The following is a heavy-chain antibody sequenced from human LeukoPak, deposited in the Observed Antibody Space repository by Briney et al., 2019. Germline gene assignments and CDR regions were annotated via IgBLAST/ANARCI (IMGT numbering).Heavy chain of an antibody. CDR1: GGALSGYA. Sequence: SVTVSCKPSGGALSGYALIWVRQAPGQGLEWMGRILPFFNSTNYAQKFRDRVTFYADMSTNTVYMEMNSLTSDDTAMYYCARDPFGAYTGHWGQGTLVSVSS. J-gene: IGHJ4*02. CDR2: ILPFFNST. D-gene: IGHD4-17*01. V-gene: IGHV1-69*06. CDR3: ARDPFGAYTGH.